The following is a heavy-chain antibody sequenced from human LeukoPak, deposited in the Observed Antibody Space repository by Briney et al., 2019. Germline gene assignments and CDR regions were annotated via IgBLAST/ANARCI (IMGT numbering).Heavy chain of an antibody. CDR2: IWYDGSNK. D-gene: IGHD6-13*01. V-gene: IGHV3-33*01. Sequence: PGRSLRLSCVASGXTFKSYGMQWVRQAPGKGLEWVAIIWYDGSNKYYADFVKGRFTTSRDNSKNTLYLQMNSLRADDTAVYYCARVSGYSGTWYVDYWGQGTLVTVSS. J-gene: IGHJ4*02. CDR3: ARVSGYSGTWYVDY. CDR1: GXTFKSYG.